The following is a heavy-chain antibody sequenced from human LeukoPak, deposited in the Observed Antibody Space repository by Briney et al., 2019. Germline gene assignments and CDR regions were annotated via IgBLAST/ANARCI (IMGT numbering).Heavy chain of an antibody. CDR2: IKSKTNGETR. V-gene: IGHV3-15*01. D-gene: IGHD1-26*01. J-gene: IGHJ4*02. CDR1: GFTFSSYE. Sequence: SGGSLRLSCAASGFTFSSYEMNWVRQAPGKGLEWVGLIKSKTNGETRDYAAPVKGRFTISRDDSDNTLYLQMNSLKNEDTAVYYCVTEVSWSFPTWGQGTLVTVSS. CDR3: VTEVSWSFPT.